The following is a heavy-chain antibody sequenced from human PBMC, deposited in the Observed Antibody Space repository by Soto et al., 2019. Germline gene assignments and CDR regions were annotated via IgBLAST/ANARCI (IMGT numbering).Heavy chain of an antibody. Sequence: QVQLVQSGAEVKKPGSSVKVSCKASGGTFSSYAISWVRQAPGQGLEWMGGIIPIFGTANYAQKFQGRVTITADESKSTGYMELSSLRSEDTAVYYCASHVTYYYDSSPLGHYYYGMDVWGQGTTVTVSS. J-gene: IGHJ6*02. V-gene: IGHV1-69*01. CDR3: ASHVTYYYDSSPLGHYYYGMDV. CDR1: GGTFSSYA. D-gene: IGHD3-22*01. CDR2: IIPIFGTA.